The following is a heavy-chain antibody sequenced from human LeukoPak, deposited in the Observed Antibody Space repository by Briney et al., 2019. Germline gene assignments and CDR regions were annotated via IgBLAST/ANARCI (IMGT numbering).Heavy chain of an antibody. CDR1: GYTFTSYD. D-gene: IGHD3-16*01. Sequence: ASVKVSCKASGYTFTSYDINWVRQATGQGLEWMGWMNPNSGNTGYAQKFQGRVTITRNTSISTAYMELSSLRSEDTAVYYCARMNYVSSGWGAPFDDWGQGTLVTVSS. CDR2: MNPNSGNT. J-gene: IGHJ4*02. V-gene: IGHV1-8*03. CDR3: ARMNYVSSGWGAPFDD.